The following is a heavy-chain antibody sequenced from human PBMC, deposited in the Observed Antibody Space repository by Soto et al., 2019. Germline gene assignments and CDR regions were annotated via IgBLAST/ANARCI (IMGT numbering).Heavy chain of an antibody. D-gene: IGHD4-4*01. V-gene: IGHV4-59*01. CDR3: ARSDYSNYDFDY. Sequence: ETLSLTCTVSGGSISSYYWSWIRQPPGKGLEWIGYIYYSGSTNYNPSLKSRVTISVDTSKNQFSLKLSSVTAADTAVYYCARSDYSNYDFDYWGQGTLVTVSS. CDR2: IYYSGST. J-gene: IGHJ4*02. CDR1: GGSISSYY.